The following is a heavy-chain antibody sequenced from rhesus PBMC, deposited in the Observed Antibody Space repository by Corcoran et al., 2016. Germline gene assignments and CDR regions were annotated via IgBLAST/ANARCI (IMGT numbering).Heavy chain of an antibody. CDR1: GFTCRNDW. V-gene: IGHV3-16*02. J-gene: IGHJ4*01. Sequence: EVLLVESGGGSVQPGGSLRLSCAASGFTCRNDWMSWDRQGTGKGLAWVGRIKSEADGVTVAYAESVKGRFTISRDDSKNTLYLQMNSLKTEDTAVYYCTRNGVTFDYWGQGVLVTVSS. D-gene: IGHD3-34*01. CDR3: TRNGVTFDY. CDR2: IKSEADGVTV.